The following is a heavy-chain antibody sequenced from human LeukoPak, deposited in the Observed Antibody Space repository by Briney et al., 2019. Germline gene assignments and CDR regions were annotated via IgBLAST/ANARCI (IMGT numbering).Heavy chain of an antibody. D-gene: IGHD3-16*01. J-gene: IGHJ6*03. CDR1: GFTFSSYS. Sequence: PGGALRLSCALSGFTFSSYSMNWVRQAPGKGVEWVSSISSSSSYIYYADSVKGRFTISRDNAKNSLYLQMNSLRAEDTAVYYCARVGSRAYYYYMDVWGKGTTVTISS. CDR2: ISSSSSYI. CDR3: ARVGSRAYYYYMDV. V-gene: IGHV3-21*04.